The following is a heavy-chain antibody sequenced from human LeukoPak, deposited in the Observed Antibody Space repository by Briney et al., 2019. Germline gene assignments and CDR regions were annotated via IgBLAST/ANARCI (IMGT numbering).Heavy chain of an antibody. CDR2: INHSGST. CDR3: ARHSPYGDYFDY. Sequence: KPSETLSLTCAVYGGSFSGYYWSWIGQPPGKGLEWIGEINHSGSTNYNPSLKSRVTISVDTSKNQFSLKLSSVTAADTAVYYCARHSPYGDYFDYWGQGTLVTVSS. V-gene: IGHV4-34*01. J-gene: IGHJ4*02. D-gene: IGHD4-17*01. CDR1: GGSFSGYY.